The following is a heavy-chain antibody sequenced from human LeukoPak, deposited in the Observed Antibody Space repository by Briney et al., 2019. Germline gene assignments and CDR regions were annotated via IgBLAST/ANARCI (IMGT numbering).Heavy chain of an antibody. CDR3: ARSLYGSGIFYFDY. CDR2: IYYSGST. D-gene: IGHD3-10*01. CDR1: GGSISSYY. Sequence: SETLSLTCTVSGGSISSYYWSWIRQPPGKGLEWIGYIYYSGSTNYNPSLKSRVTISVDTSKNQFSLKLGSVTAADTAVYYCARSLYGSGIFYFDYWGQGTLVTVSS. V-gene: IGHV4-59*01. J-gene: IGHJ4*02.